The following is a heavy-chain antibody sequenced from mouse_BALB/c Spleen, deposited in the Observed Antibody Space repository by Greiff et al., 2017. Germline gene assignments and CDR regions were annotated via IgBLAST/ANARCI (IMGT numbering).Heavy chain of an antibody. CDR3: ARDSGEGDAMAY. V-gene: IGHV7-3*02. CDR1: GFTFNDYY. D-gene: IGHD2-13*01. Sequence: EVKVVESGGGLVQPGGSLRLSCAASGFTFNDYYMSWVRQPPGKALEWLGCIRNKANGYTTEYSASVKGRFTISRDNSQSFLYLQMNTLRAEDSAAYYCARDSGEGDAMAYWGQGTPVTVS. CDR2: IRNKANGYTT. J-gene: IGHJ4*01.